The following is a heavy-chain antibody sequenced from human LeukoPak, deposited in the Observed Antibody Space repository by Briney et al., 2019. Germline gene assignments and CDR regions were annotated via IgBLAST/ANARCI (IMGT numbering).Heavy chain of an antibody. Sequence: GGPLRLFCAACGFILSICAVSGARRARGGGGGGGTPCSGSGGSTYYADSVQGRFTISSDNSNTTLYLQMNSLSAEDTAVYYCAKASIRRDIAAAAVDYWGQGTLVTVSS. CDR3: AKASIRRDIAAAAVDY. CDR1: GFILSICA. D-gene: IGHD6-13*01. V-gene: IGHV3-23*01. CDR2: CSGSGGST. J-gene: IGHJ4*02.